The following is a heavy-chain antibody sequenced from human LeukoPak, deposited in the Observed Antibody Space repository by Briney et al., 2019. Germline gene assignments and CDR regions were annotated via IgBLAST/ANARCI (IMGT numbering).Heavy chain of an antibody. D-gene: IGHD3-9*01. CDR3: ARGILTGPIYAFDI. Sequence: SETLSFTCTVSGGSISSYYWSWIRQPPGKGLEWIGYIYYSGTTNYNPSLKSRVTISVDTSKNQFSLKLSSVTAADTAVYYCARGILTGPIYAFDIWGQGTMVTVSS. CDR1: GGSISSYY. J-gene: IGHJ3*02. V-gene: IGHV4-59*01. CDR2: IYYSGTT.